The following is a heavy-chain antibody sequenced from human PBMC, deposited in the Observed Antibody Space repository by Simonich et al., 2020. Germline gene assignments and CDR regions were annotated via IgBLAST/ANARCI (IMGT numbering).Heavy chain of an antibody. D-gene: IGHD1-1*01. V-gene: IGHV4-34*01. Sequence: QVQLQQWGAGLLKPSETLSLTCAVYGGSFSGYYWSWIRQPPGKGREWIGENNHSGSTKHNPSRKSRVTKSGDTAKNQVYLKLSSVTAAETAVYYCAGGKGWKNAFDIWGQGTMVTVSS. CDR1: GGSFSGYY. CDR3: AGGKGWKNAFDI. J-gene: IGHJ3*02. CDR2: NNHSGST.